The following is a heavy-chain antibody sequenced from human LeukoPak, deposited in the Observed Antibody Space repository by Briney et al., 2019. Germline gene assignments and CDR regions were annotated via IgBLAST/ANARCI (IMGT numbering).Heavy chain of an antibody. V-gene: IGHV1-69*05. J-gene: IGHJ6*03. CDR3: ATSIAARSHYYYYYMDV. Sequence: SVKVSCKASGSTFSSYAISWVRQAPGQGLEWMGGIIPIFGTANYAQKFQGRVTITTDESTSTAYMELSSLRSEDTAVYYCATSIAARSHYYYYYMDVWGKGTTVTVS. CDR1: GSTFSSYA. CDR2: IIPIFGTA. D-gene: IGHD6-6*01.